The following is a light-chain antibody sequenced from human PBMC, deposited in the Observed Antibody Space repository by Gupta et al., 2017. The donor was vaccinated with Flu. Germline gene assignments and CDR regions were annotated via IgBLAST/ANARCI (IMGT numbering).Light chain of an antibody. CDR1: STDVGSYNY. Sequence: SALTHTLPVSGSPGQAVSISCTGTSTDVGSYNYVSWHQQHPGKAPKLIIYDVGKRPSGIPDRFSGSKSGNTASLTISGLQAEDEADYYCCSFAGIYSWVFGGGTKLTVL. CDR2: DVG. CDR3: CSFAGIYSWV. J-gene: IGLJ3*02. V-gene: IGLV2-11*01.